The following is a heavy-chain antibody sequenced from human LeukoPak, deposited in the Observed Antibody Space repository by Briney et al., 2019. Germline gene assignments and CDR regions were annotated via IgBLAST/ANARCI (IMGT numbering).Heavy chain of an antibody. CDR1: GGSFSVYY. V-gene: IGHV4-34*01. CDR2: INHSGST. CDR3: ARFVDYYDSSGPHYFDY. J-gene: IGHJ4*02. D-gene: IGHD3-22*01. Sequence: PSETLSLTCAVYGGSFSVYYWSWIRQPPGKGLEWIGEINHSGSTNYNPSLKSRVTISVDTSKNQFSLKLSSVTAADTAVYYCARFVDYYDSSGPHYFDYWGQGTLVTVSS.